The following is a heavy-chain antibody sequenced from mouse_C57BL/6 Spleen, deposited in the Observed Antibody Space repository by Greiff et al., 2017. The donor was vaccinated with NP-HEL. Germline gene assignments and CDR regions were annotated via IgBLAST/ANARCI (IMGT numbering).Heavy chain of an antibody. CDR1: GYTFTSYG. J-gene: IGHJ2*01. Sequence: QVQLKESGAELVRPGASVKLSCKASGYTFTSYGISWVKQRTGQGLEWIGEIYPRSGNTYYNEKFKGKATLTADKSSSTAYMGLRSLTSEDSAVYFCARWGLFTTVVAPFDYWGQGTTLTVSS. CDR2: IYPRSGNT. V-gene: IGHV1-81*01. CDR3: ARWGLFTTVVAPFDY. D-gene: IGHD1-1*01.